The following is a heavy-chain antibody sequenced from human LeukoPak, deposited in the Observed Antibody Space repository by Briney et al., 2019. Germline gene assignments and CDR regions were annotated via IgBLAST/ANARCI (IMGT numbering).Heavy chain of an antibody. CDR1: GFTFSNYW. Sequence: GGSLRLSCAASGFTFSNYWMSWVRQAPGKGLEWLSNINQDGSEIYYVDSVKGRFTISRDNGKNSLYLQINSLRADDTAVYYCARDQGSMIVVRTTNGFFDLCGRGTLGTVSS. J-gene: IGHJ2*01. V-gene: IGHV3-7*01. CDR3: ARDQGSMIVVRTTNGFFDL. D-gene: IGHD3-22*01. CDR2: INQDGSEI.